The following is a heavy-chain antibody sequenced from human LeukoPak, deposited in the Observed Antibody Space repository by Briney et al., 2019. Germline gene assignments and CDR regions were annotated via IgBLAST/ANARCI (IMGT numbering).Heavy chain of an antibody. J-gene: IGHJ6*03. Sequence: SETLSLTCTVSGGSISSGSYYWSWIRQPPGKGLEWIGSIYHSGSTYYNPSLKSRVTISVDTSKNQFSLKLSSVTAADTAVYYCARVVQWHYYMDVWGKGTTVTVSS. D-gene: IGHD6-19*01. CDR1: GGSISSGSYY. CDR3: ARVVQWHYYMDV. V-gene: IGHV4-39*07. CDR2: IYHSGST.